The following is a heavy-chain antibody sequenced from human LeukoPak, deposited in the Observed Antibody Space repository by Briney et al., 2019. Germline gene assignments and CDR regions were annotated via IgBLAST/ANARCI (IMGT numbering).Heavy chain of an antibody. CDR1: GFTFSSYS. D-gene: IGHD3-22*01. V-gene: IGHV3-21*01. CDR2: ISSSSSYI. CDR3: ARVTYYYDSSGYYKGGSFDY. Sequence: GGSLRLSCAASGFTFSSYSMNWVRQAPGKGLEWVSSISSSSSYIYYADSVKGRFTISRDNAKNSLYLQMNSLRAEDTAVYYCARVTYYYDSSGYYKGGSFDYWGQGTLVTVSS. J-gene: IGHJ4*02.